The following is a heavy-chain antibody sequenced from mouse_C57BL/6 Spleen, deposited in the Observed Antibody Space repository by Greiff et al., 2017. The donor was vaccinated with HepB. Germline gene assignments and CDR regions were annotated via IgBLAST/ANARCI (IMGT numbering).Heavy chain of an antibody. D-gene: IGHD2-5*01. CDR3: ARSYSNYEVYFDY. CDR2: IWTGGGT. J-gene: IGHJ2*01. V-gene: IGHV2-9-1*01. Sequence: VKVVESGPGLVAPSQSLSITCTVSGFSLTSYAISWVRQPPGKGLEWLGVIWTGGGTNYNSALKSRLSISKDNSKSQVFLKMNSLQTDDTARYYCARSYSNYEVYFDYWGQGTTLTVSS. CDR1: GFSLTSYA.